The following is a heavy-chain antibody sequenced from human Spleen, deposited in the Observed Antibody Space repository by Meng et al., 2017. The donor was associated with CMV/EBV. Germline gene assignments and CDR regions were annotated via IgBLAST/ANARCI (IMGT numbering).Heavy chain of an antibody. Sequence: GGSLRLSCAASGFIFDDYGMSWVRQAPGKGLEWVSAISGSGGSTYYADSVKGRFTISRDNSKNTLYLQMNSLRAEDTAVYYCARDPSDYGDDYWGQGTLVTVSS. V-gene: IGHV3-23*01. CDR3: ARDPSDYGDDY. D-gene: IGHD4-17*01. J-gene: IGHJ4*02. CDR2: ISGSGGST. CDR1: GFIFDDYG.